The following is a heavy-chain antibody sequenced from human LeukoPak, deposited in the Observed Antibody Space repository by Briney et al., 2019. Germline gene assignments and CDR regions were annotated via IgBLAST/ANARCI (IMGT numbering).Heavy chain of an antibody. Sequence: PGGSLRLSCAASGFTFDDYGMSWVRQAPGKGLEWVSGINWNGGSTGYADSVKGRFTISRDNAKNSLYLQMNSLRAEDTALYYCARAVAGYSYGPWFGAFDIWGQGTMVTVSS. CDR3: ARAVAGYSYGPWFGAFDI. D-gene: IGHD5-18*01. V-gene: IGHV3-20*04. CDR2: INWNGGST. CDR1: GFTFDDYG. J-gene: IGHJ3*02.